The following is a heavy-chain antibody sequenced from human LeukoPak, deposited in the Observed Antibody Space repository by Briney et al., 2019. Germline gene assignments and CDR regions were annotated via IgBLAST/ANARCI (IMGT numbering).Heavy chain of an antibody. CDR2: IGAYNGNT. Sequence: ASVKVSCKASGYTSTSYGISWVRPAPGQGLEWMGWIGAYNGNTNYAQKLQGRVTMTTDTSTSTAYMELRSLRSDDTAVYYCARDSGLSGGSWPLDYWGQGTLVTVSS. CDR3: ARDSGLSGGSWPLDY. D-gene: IGHD2-15*01. J-gene: IGHJ4*02. V-gene: IGHV1-18*01. CDR1: GYTSTSYG.